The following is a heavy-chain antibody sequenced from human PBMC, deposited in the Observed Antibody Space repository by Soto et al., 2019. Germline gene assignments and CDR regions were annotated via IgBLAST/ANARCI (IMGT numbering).Heavy chain of an antibody. CDR1: GYTFSSYA. CDR2: INAGYGNT. J-gene: IGHJ4*02. CDR3: ARDTGDGTFDF. D-gene: IGHD7-27*01. Sequence: ASVKVSCKASGYTFSSYAMHWVRQAPGQRLEWMGWINAGYGNTKSSQKLQDRVTISRDTSASTAYMELTSLRSEDTAVYYCARDTGDGTFDFWGQGSLVTVSS. V-gene: IGHV1-3*01.